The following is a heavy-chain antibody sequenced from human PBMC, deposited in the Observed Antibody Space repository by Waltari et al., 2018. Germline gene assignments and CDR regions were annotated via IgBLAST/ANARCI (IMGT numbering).Heavy chain of an antibody. CDR3: ARGDGGSGLGASDI. V-gene: IGHV3-33*01. D-gene: IGHD3-3*01. CDR2: IWYGGSNK. Sequence: QVQLVESGGGVVQSGRSLRLSCVGSGFTFTNHGMNWVRQAPGKGLGWVAVIWYGGSNKNYVDSVKGRFTISRDNSKNTMYLEMNRLRAEDTAVYFCARGDGGSGLGASDIWGQGTMVTVSS. CDR1: GFTFTNHG. J-gene: IGHJ3*02.